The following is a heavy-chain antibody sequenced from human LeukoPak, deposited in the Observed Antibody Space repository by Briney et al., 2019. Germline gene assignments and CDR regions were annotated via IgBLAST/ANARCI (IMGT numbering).Heavy chain of an antibody. Sequence: GGSLRLSCSASGFIFSGYWMSWVRQAPGKGLEWVAIMKEDGTEIYYVDSVEGRFTISRDNAKKPVYLQMNSLRAEDTALYFCVRGAGFLLDYWGQGTLVIVSS. CDR3: VRGAGFLLDY. V-gene: IGHV3-7*01. D-gene: IGHD3-9*01. CDR1: GFIFSGYW. CDR2: MKEDGTEI. J-gene: IGHJ4*02.